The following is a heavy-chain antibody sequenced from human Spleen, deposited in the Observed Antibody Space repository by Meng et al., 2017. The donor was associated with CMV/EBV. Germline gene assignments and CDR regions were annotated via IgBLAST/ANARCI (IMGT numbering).Heavy chain of an antibody. CDR3: ARATNLLITMVRGVRNYAFDI. D-gene: IGHD3-10*01. CDR2: IKQDGSEK. Sequence: GGSLRLSCAASGFTISSYWMSWVRQAPGKGLEWVANIKQDGSEKYYVDSVKGRFTISRDNAKNSLYLQMNSMRAEDTALYYCARATNLLITMVRGVRNYAFDIWGQGTMVTVSS. J-gene: IGHJ3*02. V-gene: IGHV3-7*01. CDR1: GFTISSYW.